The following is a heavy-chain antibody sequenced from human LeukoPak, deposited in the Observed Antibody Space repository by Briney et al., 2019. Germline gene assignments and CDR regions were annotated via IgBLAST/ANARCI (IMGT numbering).Heavy chain of an antibody. D-gene: IGHD1-14*01. V-gene: IGHV3-30*04. J-gene: IGHJ4*02. CDR3: ARAVPGFDY. CDR1: GFTFSDYA. Sequence: GGSLRLSCAASGFTFSDYAMHWVRQAPGKGLEWVAVISYDGSNKYYADSVEGRFTISRDNAKNSLYLQMNSLTAEDTAVYYCARAVPGFDYWGQGTLVTVSS. CDR2: ISYDGSNK.